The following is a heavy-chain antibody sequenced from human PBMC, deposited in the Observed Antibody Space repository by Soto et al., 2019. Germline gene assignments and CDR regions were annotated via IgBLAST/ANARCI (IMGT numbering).Heavy chain of an antibody. CDR3: AKVRYTWHDVRPYSDY. CDR2: ISGSGGST. CDR1: GFTFSSYA. J-gene: IGHJ4*02. D-gene: IGHD1-1*01. V-gene: IGHV3-23*01. Sequence: LRLSCAASGFTFSSYAMSWVRQAPGKGLEWVSAISGSGGSTYYADSVKGRFTISRDNSKNTLYLQMNSLRAEDTAVYYCAKVRYTWHDVRPYSDYCCQGTLVTV.